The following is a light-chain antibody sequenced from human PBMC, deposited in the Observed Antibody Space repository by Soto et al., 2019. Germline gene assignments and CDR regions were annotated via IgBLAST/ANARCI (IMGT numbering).Light chain of an antibody. J-gene: IGLJ1*01. CDR2: DVS. CDR3: CSYAGTYSYV. Sequence: QSALTQPASVSGSPGQSITISCTGTSTDVGSYNLVSWYQQHPGKAPKFMIYDVSKRPSGVPDRFSGSKSGNTASLTISGLQADDEADYYCCSYAGTYSYVFGTGTKLTVL. CDR1: STDVGSYNL. V-gene: IGLV2-23*02.